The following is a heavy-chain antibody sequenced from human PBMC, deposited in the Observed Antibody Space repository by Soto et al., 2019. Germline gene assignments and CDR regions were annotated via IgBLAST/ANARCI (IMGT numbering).Heavy chain of an antibody. D-gene: IGHD2-15*01. CDR3: ARVLLGSYYYMDV. CDR2: ISSSGSTI. CDR1: GFTFSNAW. Sequence: GGSLRLSCAASGFTFSNAWINWVRQAPGKGLEWVSYISSSGSTIYYADSVKGRFTISRDNAKNSLYLQMNSLRAEDTAVYYCARVLLGSYYYMDVWGKGTTVTVS. V-gene: IGHV3-11*01. J-gene: IGHJ6*03.